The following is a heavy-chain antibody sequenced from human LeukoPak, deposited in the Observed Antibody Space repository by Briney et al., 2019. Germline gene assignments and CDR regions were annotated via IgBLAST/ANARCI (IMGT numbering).Heavy chain of an antibody. V-gene: IGHV3-23*01. CDR1: GFTFSSYA. Sequence: GGSLRLSCVFSGFTFSSYAMSWVRQAPGKGLEWVSSLSGSGGSTYYADSVKGRFTVSRDNSKNTLYLQMNSLRVEDTAVYYCAKDPHTGYSFAYWGQGTLVTVSS. J-gene: IGHJ4*02. D-gene: IGHD5-18*01. CDR3: AKDPHTGYSFAY. CDR2: LSGSGGST.